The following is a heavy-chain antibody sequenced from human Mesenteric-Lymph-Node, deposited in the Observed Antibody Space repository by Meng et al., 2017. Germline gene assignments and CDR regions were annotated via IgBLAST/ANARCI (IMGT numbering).Heavy chain of an antibody. CDR3: AHRGNDILTGYYNLIYFDY. Sequence: SGPTLVKPTQTLTLTCTFSGFSLSTSGVGVGWIRQPPGKALEWLALIYWDDDTRYSPSLKSRLTITEDTSKNQVVLTMTNMDPVDTATYYCAHRGNDILTGYYNLIYFDYWGQGTLVTVSS. CDR1: GFSLSTSGVG. V-gene: IGHV2-5*02. D-gene: IGHD3-9*01. J-gene: IGHJ4*02. CDR2: IYWDDDT.